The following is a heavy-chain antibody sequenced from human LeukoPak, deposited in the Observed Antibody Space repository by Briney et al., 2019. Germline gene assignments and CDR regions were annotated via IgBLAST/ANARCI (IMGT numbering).Heavy chain of an antibody. D-gene: IGHD3-3*01. CDR1: GGSISSSSYY. V-gene: IGHV4-39*01. Sequence: PSETLSLTCTVSGGSISSSSYYWGWIRQPPGKGLEWIGSIHYSGSTYYNPSLKSRVTMSVDTSKNQFSLKLSSVTAADTAVYYCARHRAHFLAHSPFDYWGQGTLVTVSS. CDR3: ARHRAHFLAHSPFDY. CDR2: IHYSGST. J-gene: IGHJ4*02.